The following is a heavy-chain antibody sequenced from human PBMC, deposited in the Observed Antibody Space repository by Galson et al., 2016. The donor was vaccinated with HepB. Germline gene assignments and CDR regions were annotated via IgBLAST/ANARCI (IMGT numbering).Heavy chain of an antibody. CDR3: ATSFYSGSGSYYAPDY. CDR2: ISGGGGST. D-gene: IGHD3-10*01. V-gene: IGHV3-23*01. CDR1: GFSFSSYA. J-gene: IGHJ4*02. Sequence: SLRLSCAASGFSFSSYAMTWVRQAPGKGLEWVSGISGGGGSTYYADSVKGRFTISRDNSKNTLYLQMNSLRAEDTAVYYCATSFYSGSGSYYAPDYWGRGTLVTVSS.